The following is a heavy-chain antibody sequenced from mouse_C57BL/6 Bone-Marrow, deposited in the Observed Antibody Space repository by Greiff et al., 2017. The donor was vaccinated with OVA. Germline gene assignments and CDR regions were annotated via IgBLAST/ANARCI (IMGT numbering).Heavy chain of an antibody. J-gene: IGHJ3*01. Sequence: EVKLVESGGGLVQPGGSLKLSCAASGFTFSDYGMAWVRQAPRKGPEWVAFISNLAYSIYYADTVTGRFTISRENAKNTLYLEMRSLRSEDTAMYYCARPLYGSSPAWFAYWGQGTLVTVSA. CDR3: ARPLYGSSPAWFAY. CDR1: GFTFSDYG. CDR2: ISNLAYSI. D-gene: IGHD1-1*01. V-gene: IGHV5-15*01.